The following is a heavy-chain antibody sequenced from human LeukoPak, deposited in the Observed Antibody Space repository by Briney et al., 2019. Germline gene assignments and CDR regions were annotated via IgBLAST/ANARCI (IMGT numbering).Heavy chain of an antibody. CDR2: ISAYNGNT. CDR1: GYRFTRYG. CDR3: AREGYCSGGTCYSTMNWFDP. Sequence: AAVEVSCKASGYRFTRYGISWVRQAPGQGLEWMGWISAYNGNTKYAQKLQGRVTLTTDTSTRTAYMELRSLRSDDTAVYYCAREGYCSGGTCYSTMNWFDPCGQGTLVTVSS. V-gene: IGHV1-18*01. J-gene: IGHJ5*02. D-gene: IGHD2-15*01.